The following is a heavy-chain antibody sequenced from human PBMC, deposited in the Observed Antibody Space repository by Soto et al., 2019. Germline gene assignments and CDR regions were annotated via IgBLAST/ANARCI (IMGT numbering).Heavy chain of an antibody. D-gene: IGHD3-3*01. CDR3: ARVHNDLWTRQPIYYFDY. Sequence: GGSLRVSCAASGFTFSDYYMTWIRQAPGKGLEWVSYIRGSGTTIYYADSAKGRFTISRDNANNSLYLQMNSLRAEDTAVYYCARVHNDLWTRQPIYYFDYWGQGTLVTVS. CDR2: IRGSGTTI. V-gene: IGHV3-11*01. J-gene: IGHJ4*02. CDR1: GFTFSDYY.